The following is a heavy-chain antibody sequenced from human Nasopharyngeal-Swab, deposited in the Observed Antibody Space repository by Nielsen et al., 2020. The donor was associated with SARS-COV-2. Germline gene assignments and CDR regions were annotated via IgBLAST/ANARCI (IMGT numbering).Heavy chain of an antibody. CDR3: ARNDYTGSSWFDP. CDR1: GGSISSSSYY. CDR2: IYYSGST. J-gene: IGHJ5*02. D-gene: IGHD4-11*01. Sequence: SETLSLTCTVSGGSISSSSYYWGWIRQPPGKGLEWIGSIYYSGSTYYNPSLKSRVTISVDTSKNQFSLKLSSVTAADTAVYYCARNDYTGSSWFDPWDQGTLVTVSS. V-gene: IGHV4-39*01.